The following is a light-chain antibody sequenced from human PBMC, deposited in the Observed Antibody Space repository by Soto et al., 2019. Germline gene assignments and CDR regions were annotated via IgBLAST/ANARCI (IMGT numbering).Light chain of an antibody. CDR2: DAS. Sequence: DIQMTQSPSSLSASVGYRVTITFRASQTISSWLAWYQQKPGQAPKLLIYDASSSESGVPSRLSGSGSGTEFTLAIRSLQPDDFATYYCQQYNIYWTFGQGTKVDIK. V-gene: IGKV1-5*01. CDR3: QQYNIYWT. J-gene: IGKJ1*01. CDR1: QTISSW.